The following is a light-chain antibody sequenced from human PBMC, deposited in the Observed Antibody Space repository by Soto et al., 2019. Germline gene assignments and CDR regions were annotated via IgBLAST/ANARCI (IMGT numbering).Light chain of an antibody. CDR2: GAS. Sequence: EIVLTQSPGTLSLSPGERATLSCRASQTIRSSYLVWSQHKPGQAPRLLIYGASSRATGIPDRFSGSGSGTDFTLTINRLEPEDSAVYYCQLYYSSLWTFGQGTKVQIK. CDR1: QTIRSSY. CDR3: QLYYSSLWT. J-gene: IGKJ1*01. V-gene: IGKV3-20*01.